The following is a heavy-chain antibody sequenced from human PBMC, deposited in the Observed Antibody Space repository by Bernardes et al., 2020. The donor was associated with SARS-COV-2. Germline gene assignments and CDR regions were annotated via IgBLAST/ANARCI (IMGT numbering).Heavy chain of an antibody. Sequence: SESLSLTCTVSGVSISSSGSYWGCLPQPPGKGLEWIRSIYYSGSTYYNPSLKSRATICGDTSKNQFSLMLSSVTAADTAVYYCARQVRQQLVRHQFDNWGQGTLVTVSS. CDR2: IYYSGST. J-gene: IGHJ4*02. CDR1: GVSISSSGSY. V-gene: IGHV4-39*01. CDR3: ARQVRQQLVRHQFDN. D-gene: IGHD6-13*01.